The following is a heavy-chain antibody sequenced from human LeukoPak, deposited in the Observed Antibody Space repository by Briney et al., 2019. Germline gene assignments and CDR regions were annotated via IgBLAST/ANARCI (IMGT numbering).Heavy chain of an antibody. CDR3: ARASIAAAGIDY. Sequence: SETLSLTCAVYGGSFSGYYWSWIRQPPGKGLEWIGEINHSGSTNYNLSLKSRVTISVDTSKNQFSLKLSSVTAADTAVYYCARASIAAAGIDYWGQGTLVTVSS. D-gene: IGHD6-13*01. CDR2: INHSGST. CDR1: GGSFSGYY. V-gene: IGHV4-34*01. J-gene: IGHJ4*02.